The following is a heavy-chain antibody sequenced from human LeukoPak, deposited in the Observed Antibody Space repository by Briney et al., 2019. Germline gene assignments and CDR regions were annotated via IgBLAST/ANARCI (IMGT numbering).Heavy chain of an antibody. J-gene: IGHJ4*02. Sequence: GESLKISRKGSGYSFTRYWIGWVRQMPGKGLEWMGIIYPGDSDTRYSPSFQGQVTISADQSISTAYRQWSSLKASDTAMYYCARRLGDCTNGVCTYYFDYWGQGTLVTVSS. CDR1: GYSFTRYW. D-gene: IGHD2-8*01. V-gene: IGHV5-51*01. CDR3: ARRLGDCTNGVCTYYFDY. CDR2: IYPGDSDT.